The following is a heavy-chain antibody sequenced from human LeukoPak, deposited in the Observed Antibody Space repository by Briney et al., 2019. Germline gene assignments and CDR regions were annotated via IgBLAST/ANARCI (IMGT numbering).Heavy chain of an antibody. Sequence: QAGGSLRLSCAASGFPFSNSYMGWVRQAPVKALEWVANIKDDGSDKYYADSVKGRFTISRDNAESSLYLQMNSLRAEDTAVYYCARYWGAGNYYYDYWGQGTLVTVSA. V-gene: IGHV3-7*01. J-gene: IGHJ4*02. CDR3: ARYWGAGNYYYDY. D-gene: IGHD3-16*01. CDR2: IKDDGSDK. CDR1: GFPFSNSY.